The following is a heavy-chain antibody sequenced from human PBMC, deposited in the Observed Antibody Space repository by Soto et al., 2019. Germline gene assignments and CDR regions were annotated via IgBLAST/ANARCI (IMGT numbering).Heavy chain of an antibody. CDR3: AAPRDEYGSGVSWFTYGMDI. V-gene: IGHV3-23*01. CDR1: GFTFSDFA. CDR2: LDGAGGST. Sequence: LRLSCLASGFTFSDFAMTWVRHVPGRGLEWVASLDGAGGSTYYAESVRGRFSISRDNSQNTLFLQVKRLTVDDTAIYYCAAPRDEYGSGVSWFTYGMDIWGQGTTVTVSS. J-gene: IGHJ6*02. D-gene: IGHD3-10*01.